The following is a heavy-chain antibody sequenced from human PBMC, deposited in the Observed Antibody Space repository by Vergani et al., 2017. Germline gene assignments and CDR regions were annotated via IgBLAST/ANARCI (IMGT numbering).Heavy chain of an antibody. D-gene: IGHD5-12*01. Sequence: EVQLLESGGDLVQPGGSLRLSCAASGFTFNHYAMNWVRQAPGKARVWVSGISGSGGSTYYAGSVKGRFTISRDSAKNTLYLQMNSLSAGDTAVYYCAKANPRNSGYDYLYYYHAMDVWGQGTTVTVSS. CDR1: GFTFNHYA. V-gene: IGHV3-23*01. CDR3: AKANPRNSGYDYLYYYHAMDV. CDR2: ISGSGGST. J-gene: IGHJ6*02.